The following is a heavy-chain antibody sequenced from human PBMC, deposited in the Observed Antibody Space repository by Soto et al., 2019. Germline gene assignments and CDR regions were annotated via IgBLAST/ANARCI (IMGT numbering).Heavy chain of an antibody. CDR1: GGSISSSSYY. Sequence: SETLSLTCTVSGGSISSSSYYWGWIRQPPGKGLEWIGSIYYSGSTYYNPSLKSRVTISVDTSKNQFSLKLSSVTAADTAVYYCARHVKGFWSGSLSREDDYWGQGTLVTISS. V-gene: IGHV4-39*01. D-gene: IGHD3-3*01. J-gene: IGHJ4*02. CDR3: ARHVKGFWSGSLSREDDY. CDR2: IYYSGST.